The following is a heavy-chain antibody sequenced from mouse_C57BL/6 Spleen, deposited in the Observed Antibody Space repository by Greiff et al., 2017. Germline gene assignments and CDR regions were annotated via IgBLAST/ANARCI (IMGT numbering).Heavy chain of an antibody. J-gene: IGHJ4*01. D-gene: IGHD2-5*01. Sequence: QVQLQQPGAELVKPGASVKLSCKASGYTFTSYWLHWVKQRPGQGLEWIGMIHPNSGSTNYNEKFKSKATLTVDKSTSTAYMQLSILTSEDSAVYYGARRWDSNYVAMDYWGQGTSVTVSS. CDR3: ARRWDSNYVAMDY. CDR1: GYTFTSYW. V-gene: IGHV1-64*01. CDR2: IHPNSGST.